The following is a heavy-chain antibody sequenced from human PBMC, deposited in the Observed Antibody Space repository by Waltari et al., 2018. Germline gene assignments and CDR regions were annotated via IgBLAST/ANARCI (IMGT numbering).Heavy chain of an antibody. Sequence: QVQLVQSGAEVKKPGASVKVSCKASGYTFTSYYMHWVRQAPGQGLEWMGIINPSCGSTSYAQKFQGRFTMTRDTSTSTVYMELSSLRSEDTAVYYCARPSEGAPDAFDIWGQGTMVTVSS. V-gene: IGHV1-46*01. CDR1: GYTFTSYY. CDR2: INPSCGST. J-gene: IGHJ3*02. CDR3: ARPSEGAPDAFDI.